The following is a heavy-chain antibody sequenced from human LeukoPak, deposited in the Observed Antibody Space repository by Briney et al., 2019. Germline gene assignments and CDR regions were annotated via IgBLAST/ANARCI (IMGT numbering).Heavy chain of an antibody. CDR3: TTMKDSNSSPSDY. J-gene: IGHJ4*02. CDR2: IRSKANSYAT. D-gene: IGHD6-6*01. CDR1: GFTFSGSA. Sequence: PGGSLRLSCAASGFTFSGSAMHWVRQASGKGLEWVGRIRSKANSYATAYAASVKGRFTISREDSTNTAYLQMNSLKTEDTAVYYCTTMKDSNSSPSDYWGQGTLVTVSS. V-gene: IGHV3-73*01.